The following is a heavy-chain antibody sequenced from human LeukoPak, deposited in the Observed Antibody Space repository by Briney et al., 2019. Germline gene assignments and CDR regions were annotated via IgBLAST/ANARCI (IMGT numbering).Heavy chain of an antibody. D-gene: IGHD2-15*01. CDR3: ARVESPSLSAFDI. J-gene: IGHJ3*02. CDR2: INPSGGST. Sequence: GASVKVSCKASGYTFTSYYMHWVRQAPGSGLEWMGIINPSGGSTSYAQKFQGRVTMTRDTSTSTVYMELSSLRSEATAVYYCARVESPSLSAFDIWGQGTMVTVSS. CDR1: GYTFTSYY. V-gene: IGHV1-46*01.